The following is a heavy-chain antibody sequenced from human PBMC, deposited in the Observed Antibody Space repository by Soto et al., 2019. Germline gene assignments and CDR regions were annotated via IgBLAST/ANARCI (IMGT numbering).Heavy chain of an antibody. CDR2: IYYSGST. Sequence: PSETLSVTCTVSGGSLSSGGCYWSWLRQHPGKGLEWIGYIYYSGSTYHNPSLKSRVTISVDTSKNQFSLKLSSVTAADTAVYYCARSNYGDYDYYYYYMDVWGKGTTVTVSS. CDR1: GGSLSSGGCY. J-gene: IGHJ6*03. V-gene: IGHV4-31*03. CDR3: ARSNYGDYDYYYYYMDV. D-gene: IGHD4-17*01.